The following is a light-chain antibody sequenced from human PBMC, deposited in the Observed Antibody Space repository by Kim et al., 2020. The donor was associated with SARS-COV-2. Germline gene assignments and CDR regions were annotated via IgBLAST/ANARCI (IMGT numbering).Light chain of an antibody. CDR1: SSKIGTNY. J-gene: IGLJ2*01. V-gene: IGLV1-51*01. CDR3: ATWDSSMSVVV. CDR2: DNN. Sequence: GQKVTISCSGSSSKIGTNYVSWDLHLPGTATKVLIYDNNKRTSEIPDRVSGSKSGTSATLGITDRQTEDESVYYCATWDSSMSVVVFGGGTQLTVL.